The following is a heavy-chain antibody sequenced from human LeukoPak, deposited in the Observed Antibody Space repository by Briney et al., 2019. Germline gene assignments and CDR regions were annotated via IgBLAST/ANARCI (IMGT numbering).Heavy chain of an antibody. Sequence: PGGSLRLSCAASGFTFSDYYMSWIRQAPGKGLEWVSAISGSGGSTYYADSVKGRFTISRDNSKNTLYLQMNSLRAEDTAVYYCAKTLSMVRGFDYWGQGTLVTVSS. V-gene: IGHV3-23*01. CDR3: AKTLSMVRGFDY. D-gene: IGHD3-10*01. CDR2: ISGSGGST. CDR1: GFTFSDYY. J-gene: IGHJ4*02.